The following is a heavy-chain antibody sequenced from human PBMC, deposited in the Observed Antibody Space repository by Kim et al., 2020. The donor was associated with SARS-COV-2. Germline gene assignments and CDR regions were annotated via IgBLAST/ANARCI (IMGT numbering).Heavy chain of an antibody. Sequence: GGSLRLSCAASGFTFSSYGMHWVRQAPGKGLEWVAVISYDGSNKYYADSVKGRFTISRDNSKNTLYLQMNSLRAEDTAVYYCAKDLEVYYGSGSNDYWG. J-gene: IGHJ4*01. CDR2: ISYDGSNK. CDR3: AKDLEVYYGSGSNDY. V-gene: IGHV3-30*18. CDR1: GFTFSSYG. D-gene: IGHD3-10*01.